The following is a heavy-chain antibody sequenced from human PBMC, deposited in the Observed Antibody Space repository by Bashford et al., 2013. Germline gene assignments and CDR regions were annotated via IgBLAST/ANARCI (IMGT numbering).Heavy chain of an antibody. D-gene: IGHD2-8*01. CDR3: ARSGYCTNGVCYGFDY. J-gene: IGHJ4*02. CDR2: IHYSGST. Sequence: SSETLSLTCTVSGGSMSSYYWSWIRQHPGKGLEWIGYIHYSGSTYYNPSLKSRVTISVDTSKNQFSLKLSSVTAADTAVYYCARSGYCTNGVCYGFDYWGQGTLVTVSS. V-gene: IGHV4-59*12. CDR1: GGSMSSYY.